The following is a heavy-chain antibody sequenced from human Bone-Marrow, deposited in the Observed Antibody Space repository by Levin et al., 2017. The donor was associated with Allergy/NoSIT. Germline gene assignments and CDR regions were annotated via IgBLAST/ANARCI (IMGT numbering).Heavy chain of an antibody. Sequence: GESLKISCKASGYTFTSYDINWVRQATGQGLEWMGWMNPNSGNTGYAQKFQGRVTMTRNTSISTAYMELSSLRSEDTAVYYCAIHNVLLWFRELYLYNDYWGQGTLVTVSS. CDR1: GYTFTSYD. CDR2: MNPNSGNT. V-gene: IGHV1-8*01. CDR3: AIHNVLLWFRELYLYNDY. D-gene: IGHD3-10*01. J-gene: IGHJ4*02.